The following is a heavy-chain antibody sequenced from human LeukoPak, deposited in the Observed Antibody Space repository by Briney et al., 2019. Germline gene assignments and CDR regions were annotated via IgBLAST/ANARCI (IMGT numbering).Heavy chain of an antibody. D-gene: IGHD3-22*01. J-gene: IGHJ5*02. Sequence: PSETLSLTCSVSGGSISSGDFYWGWIRQPPGKGLEWIGNIHYTGSTFYKSSLKSRLTISVDTSKNQFSLKLSSVTAADTAVYYCARHRTYDSTDPWGQGTLVTVSS. CDR2: IHYTGST. V-gene: IGHV4-39*01. CDR3: ARHRTYDSTDP. CDR1: GGSISSGDFY.